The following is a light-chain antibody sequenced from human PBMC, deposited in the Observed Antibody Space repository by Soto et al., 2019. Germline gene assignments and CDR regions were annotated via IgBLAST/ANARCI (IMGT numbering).Light chain of an antibody. CDR3: QQYGRPPRAT. CDR2: EAS. Sequence: DMVLTQSAVSLSLSPGERATLSCRASQSVSSSYLAWYQQKPGQAPRLLLYEASSRATGIPDRFSGGGSGTTFTPPISKVEPEDFAVYYCQQYGRPPRATFGQGTRLENK. J-gene: IGKJ5*01. CDR1: QSVSSSY. V-gene: IGKV3-20*01.